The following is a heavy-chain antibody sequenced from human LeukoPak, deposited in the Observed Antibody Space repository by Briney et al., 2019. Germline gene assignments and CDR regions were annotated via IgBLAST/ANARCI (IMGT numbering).Heavy chain of an antibody. CDR2: ISYDGSNK. V-gene: IGHV3-30-3*01. CDR3: ASYVFWSAQQ. D-gene: IGHD3-3*01. J-gene: IGHJ1*01. CDR1: GFTFSSYA. Sequence: PGGSLRLSCAASGFTFSSYAMHWVRQAPGKGLAWVAVISYDGSNKYYADSVKGRFTISRDNSKHTLYLQMNSLRAEDTAGYYCASYVFWSAQQWGQGTLLPLPP.